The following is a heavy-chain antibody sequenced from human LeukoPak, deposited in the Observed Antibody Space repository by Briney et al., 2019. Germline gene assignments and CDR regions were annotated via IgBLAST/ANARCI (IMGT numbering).Heavy chain of an antibody. J-gene: IGHJ6*03. CDR3: ARVGGSSWGYFYYHMDV. CDR1: GFTFNSYL. V-gene: IGHV3-74*01. Sequence: GGSLRLSCAASGFTFNSYLMRWVRQAPGKGLVWVSRINSDGSSPTYADSVKGRFTISRDNAKNTLYLQMNSLRAEDTAVYYCARVGGSSWGYFYYHMDVWGKGTAVTVSS. D-gene: IGHD6-13*01. CDR2: INSDGSSP.